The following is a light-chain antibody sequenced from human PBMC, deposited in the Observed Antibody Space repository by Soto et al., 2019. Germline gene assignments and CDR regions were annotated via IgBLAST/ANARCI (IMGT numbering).Light chain of an antibody. V-gene: IGLV2-11*01. CDR2: DVS. J-gene: IGLJ2*01. CDR1: RGDVGAFNY. CDR3: CSYAGSYTFVV. Sequence: QSALTQPASVSGSPGQSITISCTGTRGDVGAFNYVSWYQLHPGKAPKLMIYDVSKRPSGVPDRFSGSKSGNTASLTISGLQAEDEADYYCCSYAGSYTFVVFGGGTKLTVL.